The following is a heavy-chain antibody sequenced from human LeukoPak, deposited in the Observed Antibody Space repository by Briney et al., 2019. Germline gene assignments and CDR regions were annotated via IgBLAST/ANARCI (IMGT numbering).Heavy chain of an antibody. V-gene: IGHV3-30*02. CDR2: IRYDDSE. Sequence: GGSLRLSCAASGFRLTDYGIHWVRQAPGKGLEWLSFIRYDDSEYYADSVKGRFTISRDNSKNTLFLQMHSLRSEDTAVYYCAKDPVNHCASSVCYGLQYWGQGTLVIVSS. CDR3: AKDPVNHCASSVCYGLQY. J-gene: IGHJ4*02. D-gene: IGHD3-22*01. CDR1: GFRLTDYG.